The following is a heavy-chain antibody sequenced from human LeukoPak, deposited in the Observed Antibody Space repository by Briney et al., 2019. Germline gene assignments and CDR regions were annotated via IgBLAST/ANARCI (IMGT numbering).Heavy chain of an antibody. Sequence: GGSLRLSCAASGFTFSSYWMHWVRQAPGKGLVWVSRINSDGSSTSYADSVKGRFTISRDNAKNTLYLQMNSLRAEDTAVYYCARVGDPSYYDILTGLGYWGQGTLVTVSS. CDR1: GFTFSSYW. D-gene: IGHD3-9*01. CDR2: INSDGSST. J-gene: IGHJ4*02. V-gene: IGHV3-74*01. CDR3: ARVGDPSYYDILTGLGY.